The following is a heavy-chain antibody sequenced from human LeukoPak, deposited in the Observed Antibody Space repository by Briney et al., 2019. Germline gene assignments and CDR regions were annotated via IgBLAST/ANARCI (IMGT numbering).Heavy chain of an antibody. J-gene: IGHJ4*02. CDR2: ITWDGDST. V-gene: IGHV3-43D*03. CDR3: AKGTSSWHEFDS. D-gene: IGHD6-13*01. CDR1: GFTFDDYA. Sequence: GGSLRLSCAASGFTFDDYAMHWVRQAPGKGLEWVSLITWDGDSTYYADSVKGRFTVSRDNSKNYLYLQMNSLRAEDTALYYCAKGTSSWHEFDSWGQGTLVTVSS.